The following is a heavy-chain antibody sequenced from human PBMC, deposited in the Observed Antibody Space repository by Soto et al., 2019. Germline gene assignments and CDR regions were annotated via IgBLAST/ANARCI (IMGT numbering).Heavy chain of an antibody. V-gene: IGHV4-61*01. Sequence: SETLCLTCTVSGCSVSTGSYYLSWIRQPPWKGLEWIGYIYYSGSTNYNPSLKSRVTISVDTSKNQFSLKLSSVTAADTAVYYCARDRGYYGSERSKSYYYGMDVWGQGTTVTVS. CDR1: GCSVSTGSYY. D-gene: IGHD3-10*01. CDR3: ARDRGYYGSERSKSYYYGMDV. J-gene: IGHJ6*01. CDR2: IYYSGST.